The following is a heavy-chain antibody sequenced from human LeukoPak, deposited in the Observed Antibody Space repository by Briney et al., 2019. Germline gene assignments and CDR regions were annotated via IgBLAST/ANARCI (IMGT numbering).Heavy chain of an antibody. D-gene: IGHD1-26*01. V-gene: IGHV3-33*01. J-gene: IGHJ4*02. CDR3: ARVLHYSGSYWGDNYFDY. CDR1: GFTFSSYG. Sequence: PGGSLRLSCAASGFTFSSYGMHWVRQAPGKVLEWVAVIWYDGSNKYYADSVKGRFTISRDNSKNTLYLQMNSLRAEDTAVYYCARVLHYSGSYWGDNYFDYWGQGTLVTVSS. CDR2: IWYDGSNK.